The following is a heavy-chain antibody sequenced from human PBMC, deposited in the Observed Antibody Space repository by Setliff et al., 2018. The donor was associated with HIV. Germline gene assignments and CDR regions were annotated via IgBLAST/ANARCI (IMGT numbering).Heavy chain of an antibody. V-gene: IGHV3-23*01. D-gene: IGHD4-17*01. Sequence: GSLRLSCAASGFTFSSDAMSWVRQAPGKGLEWVSAVSGGGGSTYYADSVKGRFTISRDNSKNTLYLQMNSLRVEDTAVYYCAKGHYDDWYYFDYWGPGTLVTVSS. CDR2: VSGGGGST. CDR1: GFTFSSDA. J-gene: IGHJ4*02. CDR3: AKGHYDDWYYFDY.